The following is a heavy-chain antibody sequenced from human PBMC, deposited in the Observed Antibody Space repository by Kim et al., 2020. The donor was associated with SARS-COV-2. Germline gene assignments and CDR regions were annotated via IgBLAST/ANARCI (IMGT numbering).Heavy chain of an antibody. J-gene: IGHJ6*02. V-gene: IGHV3-23*01. CDR3: AKGPRPGFNYGMDV. Sequence: ADSVKGRFTISRDNSKNTLYLQMNSLRAEDTALYCCAKGPRPGFNYGMDVWGQGTTVTVSS.